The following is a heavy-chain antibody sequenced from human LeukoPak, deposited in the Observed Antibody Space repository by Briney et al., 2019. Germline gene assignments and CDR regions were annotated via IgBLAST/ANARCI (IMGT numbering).Heavy chain of an antibody. D-gene: IGHD6-13*01. CDR1: GFTFSSYA. J-gene: IGHJ4*02. V-gene: IGHV3-23*01. Sequence: HPGGSLRLSCAASGFTFSSYAMSWVRQAPGKGLEWVSAISGSGGSTYYADSVKGRFTISRDNSKNTLYLQMNSLRAEDTAVYYCARGRIAAARLAFDYWGQGTLVTVSS. CDR3: ARGRIAAARLAFDY. CDR2: ISGSGGST.